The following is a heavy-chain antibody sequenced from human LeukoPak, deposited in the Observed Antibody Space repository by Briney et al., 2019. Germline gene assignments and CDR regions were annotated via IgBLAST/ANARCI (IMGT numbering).Heavy chain of an antibody. V-gene: IGHV3-48*01. CDR2: ISSSSSTI. CDR1: GFTFSSYS. CDR3: ARGDYGPRNHWYFDL. Sequence: PGGSLRLSCAASGFTFSSYSMNWVRQAPGKGLEWVSYISSSSSTIYYADSVKGRFTISRDNAKNSLYLQMNSLRAEDTAVYYCARGDYGPRNHWYFDLWGRGNLVTVSS. D-gene: IGHD4-17*01. J-gene: IGHJ2*01.